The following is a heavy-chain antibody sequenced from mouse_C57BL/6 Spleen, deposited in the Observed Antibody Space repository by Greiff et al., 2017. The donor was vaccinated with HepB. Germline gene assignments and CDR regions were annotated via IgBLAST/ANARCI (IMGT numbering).Heavy chain of an antibody. CDR1: GYTFTDYE. Sequence: VKLQESGAELVRPGASVTLSCKASGYTFTDYEMHWVKQTPVHGLEWIGAIDPETGGTAYNQKFKGKAILTADKSSSTAYMELRSLTSEDSAVYYCTYSNYPFAYWGQGTLVTVSA. CDR3: TYSNYPFAY. V-gene: IGHV1-15*01. CDR2: IDPETGGT. D-gene: IGHD2-5*01. J-gene: IGHJ3*01.